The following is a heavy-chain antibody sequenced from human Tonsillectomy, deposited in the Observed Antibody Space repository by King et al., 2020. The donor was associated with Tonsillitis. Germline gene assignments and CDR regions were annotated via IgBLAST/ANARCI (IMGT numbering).Heavy chain of an antibody. V-gene: IGHV3-30*02. CDR2: IRYDGSNK. J-gene: IGHJ4*02. Sequence: VQLVESGGGVVQPGGSLRLSCAASGFTFSSYGMHWVRQAPGKGLEWVAFIRYDGSNKYYADSVKGRLTISRDNSKNTLYLQMNSLRAEDTAVYYCAKPYYDSSGYYYYYFDYWGQGTLVTVSS. D-gene: IGHD3-22*01. CDR1: GFTFSSYG. CDR3: AKPYYDSSGYYYYYFDY.